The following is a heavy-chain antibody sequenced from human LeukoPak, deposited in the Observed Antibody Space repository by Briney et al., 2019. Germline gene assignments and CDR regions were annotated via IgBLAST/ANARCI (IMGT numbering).Heavy chain of an antibody. J-gene: IGHJ4*02. V-gene: IGHV3-7*01. Sequence: GGSLRLSCAASGFTFSSYAMSWVRQAPGKGLEWVANIKQDGSEKYYVDSVRGRFTISRDNAKNSLYLQMNSLRAEDTAVYYCARDVGDWLPDYWGQGTLVTVSS. CDR2: IKQDGSEK. D-gene: IGHD3-9*01. CDR1: GFTFSSYA. CDR3: ARDVGDWLPDY.